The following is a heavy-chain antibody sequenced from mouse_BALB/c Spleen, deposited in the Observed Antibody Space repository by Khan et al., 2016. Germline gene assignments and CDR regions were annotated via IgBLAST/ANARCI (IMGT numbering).Heavy chain of an antibody. CDR2: IYPGDGDT. D-gene: IGHD1-1*01. CDR3: ASYYGSSYDYFDY. Sequence: QIRLQQSGAELARPGASVTLSCKASGYTFTSYCMQWVKQRPGQGLEWIVAIYPGDGDTRYTQKFKGKATLTADKSSSTAYLQLSSLASEESAVYYCASYYGSSYDYFDYWGQGTTLTVSS. J-gene: IGHJ2*01. CDR1: GYTFTSYC. V-gene: IGHV1-87*01.